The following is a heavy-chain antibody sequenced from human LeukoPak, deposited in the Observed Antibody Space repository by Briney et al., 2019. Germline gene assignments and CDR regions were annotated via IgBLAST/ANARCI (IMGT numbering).Heavy chain of an antibody. D-gene: IGHD6-13*01. CDR1: GFTFSSYA. CDR3: AKRPSSSPKPDYFDY. CDR2: ISGSGGST. J-gene: IGHJ4*02. Sequence: GGSLRLSCAASGFTFSSYAMSWVRQAPGKGLEWVSAISGSGGSTYYADSVKGQFTISRDNSKNTLYLQMNSLRAEDTAVYYCAKRPSSSPKPDYFDYWGQGTLVTVSS. V-gene: IGHV3-23*01.